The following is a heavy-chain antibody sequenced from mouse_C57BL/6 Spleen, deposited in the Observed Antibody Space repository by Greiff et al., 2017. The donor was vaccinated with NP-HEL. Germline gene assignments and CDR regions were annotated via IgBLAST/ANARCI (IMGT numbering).Heavy chain of an antibody. CDR3: ARTAQALFDY. V-gene: IGHV1-9*01. Sequence: VQLQQSGAELMKPGASVKLSCKATGYTFTGYWIEWVKQRPGHGLEWIGEIFPGSCSTNYNEKFKGKATFTADTSSNTAYMQLSSLTTEDSAIYYCARTAQALFDYWGQGTTLTVSS. CDR1: GYTFTGYW. J-gene: IGHJ2*01. CDR2: IFPGSCST. D-gene: IGHD3-2*02.